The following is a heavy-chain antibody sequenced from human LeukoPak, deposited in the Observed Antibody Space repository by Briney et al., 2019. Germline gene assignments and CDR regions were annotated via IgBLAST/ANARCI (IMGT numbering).Heavy chain of an antibody. Sequence: ASVKVSCKASGGTFSSYAISWVRQAPGQGLEWMGWIGGYNGNTNYAQKLQGRVTVTTDTSTNTAYMELRSLRSDDTAVYYCARDTALRYFDWSNTVFDYWGQGTLATVSS. CDR3: ARDTALRYFDWSNTVFDY. J-gene: IGHJ4*02. CDR2: IGGYNGNT. V-gene: IGHV1-18*01. CDR1: GGTFSSYA. D-gene: IGHD3-9*01.